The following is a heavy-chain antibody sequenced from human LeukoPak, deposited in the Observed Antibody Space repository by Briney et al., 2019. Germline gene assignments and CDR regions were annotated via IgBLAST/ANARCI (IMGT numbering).Heavy chain of an antibody. D-gene: IGHD3-22*01. J-gene: IGHJ4*02. CDR3: ARTGQYYYDSSGYYNDY. Sequence: ASVKVSCKASGYTFSSYAISWVRQAPGQGLEWMGGIIPIFGTANYAQKFQGRVTITTDESTSTAYMELSSLRSEDTAVYYCARTGQYYYDSSGYYNDYWGQGTLVTVSS. V-gene: IGHV1-69*05. CDR1: GYTFSSYA. CDR2: IIPIFGTA.